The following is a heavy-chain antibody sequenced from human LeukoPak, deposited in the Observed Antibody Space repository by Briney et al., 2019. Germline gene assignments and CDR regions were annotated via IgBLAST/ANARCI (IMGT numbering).Heavy chain of an antibody. V-gene: IGHV3-23*01. CDR3: AKTDFSWGYHFDY. CDR1: GFRFSAYA. D-gene: IGHD3-16*01. J-gene: IGHJ4*02. CDR2: LSGSGGMT. Sequence: QAGGSLRLSCVASGFRFSAYAMSWVRLPPGKGLEWVSALSGSGGMTFYADSVKGRFTISRDNSKNTLYLQLNSLRVDDTAIYYCAKTDFSWGYHFDYWGQGTLVAVAS.